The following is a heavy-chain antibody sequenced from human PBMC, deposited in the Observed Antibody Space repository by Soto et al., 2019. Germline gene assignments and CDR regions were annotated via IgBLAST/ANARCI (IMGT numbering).Heavy chain of an antibody. CDR2: INSDGSST. Sequence: EVQLVESGGGLVQPGGSLRLSCAASGFTFSSYWMHWVRQAPGKGLVWVSRINSDGSSTSYADSVKGRFTISRDNAKNTLYLQMNSLRAEDTAVYYCARGTMVRGVMRSFDYWGQGTLVTVSS. CDR3: ARGTMVRGVMRSFDY. J-gene: IGHJ4*02. D-gene: IGHD3-10*01. V-gene: IGHV3-74*01. CDR1: GFTFSSYW.